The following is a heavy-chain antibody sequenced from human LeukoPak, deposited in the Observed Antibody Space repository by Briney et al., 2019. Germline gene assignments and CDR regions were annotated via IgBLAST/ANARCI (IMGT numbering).Heavy chain of an antibody. D-gene: IGHD2-21*02. J-gene: IGHJ4*02. CDR1: GFTFSSYG. V-gene: IGHV3-30*02. CDR2: IRYDGSNK. Sequence: GGSLRLSCAASGFTFSSYGMHWVRQAPGKGLEWVAFIRYDGSNKYYADSVKGRFTISRDNSKNTLYLQMNSLRAEDTAVYYCAKKRSEVVTDKGTLDYWGQGALVTVSS. CDR3: AKKRSEVVTDKGTLDY.